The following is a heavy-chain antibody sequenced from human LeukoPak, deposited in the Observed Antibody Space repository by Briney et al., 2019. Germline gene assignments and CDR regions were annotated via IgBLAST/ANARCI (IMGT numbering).Heavy chain of an antibody. CDR2: INPNSGGT. Sequence: ASVKVSCKASGYTFTSYYMHWVRQAPGQGLEWMGWINPNSGGTQYAQRFQGRVTMTRDTSITTAYMELSSPTSDDTAVYYCARVYSGYENFDYWGQGTLVTVSS. D-gene: IGHD5-12*01. V-gene: IGHV1-2*02. CDR1: GYTFTSYY. CDR3: ARVYSGYENFDY. J-gene: IGHJ4*02.